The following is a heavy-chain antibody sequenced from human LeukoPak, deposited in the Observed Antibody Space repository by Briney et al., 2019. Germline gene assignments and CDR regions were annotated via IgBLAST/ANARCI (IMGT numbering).Heavy chain of an antibody. J-gene: IGHJ6*03. CDR1: GYTFTGYY. D-gene: IGHD5-12*01. V-gene: IGHV1-2*02. CDR3: AKDMRGSGYDFFLWHYMDV. CDR2: INPNSGGT. Sequence: ASVKVSCKASGYTFTGYYMHWVRQAPGQGLEWMGWINPNSGGTNYAQKFRGRVTMTRDTSISTAYMELSRLRSDDTALYYCAKDMRGSGYDFFLWHYMDVWGKGTTVTVSS.